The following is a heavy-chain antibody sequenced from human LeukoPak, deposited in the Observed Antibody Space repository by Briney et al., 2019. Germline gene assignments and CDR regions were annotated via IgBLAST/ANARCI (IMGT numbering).Heavy chain of an antibody. D-gene: IGHD6-6*01. CDR2: INPNSGGT. V-gene: IGHV1-2*04. Sequence: ASVKVSCKASGYTFTGYYMHWVRQAPGQGLEWMGWINPNSGGTNYAQKFQGWATMTRDTSISTAYMELSRLRSDDTAVYYCARGSGYSSSANWFDPWGQGTLVTVSS. CDR3: ARGSGYSSSANWFDP. CDR1: GYTFTGYY. J-gene: IGHJ5*02.